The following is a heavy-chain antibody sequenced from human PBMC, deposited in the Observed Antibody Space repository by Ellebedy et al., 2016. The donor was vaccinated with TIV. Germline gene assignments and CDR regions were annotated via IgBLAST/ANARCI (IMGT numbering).Heavy chain of an antibody. CDR2: IYYSGST. CDR3: ARRAPPPHYYYMDV. J-gene: IGHJ6*03. V-gene: IGHV4-59*01. CDR1: GGSFSGYY. Sequence: SETLSLXCAVYGGSFSGYYWSWIRQPPGKGLEWIGYIYYSGSTNYNPSLKSRVTISVDTSKNQFSLKLSSVTAADTAVYYCARRAPPPHYYYMDVWGKGTTVTVSS.